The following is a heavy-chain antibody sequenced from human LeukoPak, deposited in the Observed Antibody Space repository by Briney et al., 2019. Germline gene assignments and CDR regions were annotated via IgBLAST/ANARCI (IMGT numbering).Heavy chain of an antibody. J-gene: IGHJ4*02. CDR3: AKGGRVQRTDS. CDR1: GFTFSSSA. Sequence: GRALRLSCAASGFTFSSSAMTWVRQAPGKGLEWVSTIGATGGDTYYATSVRGHFTISRDNSQNTLFLQMSRLRAEDTAVYYCAKGGRVQRTDSWGQGTLVTVSS. V-gene: IGHV3-23*01. CDR2: IGATGGDT. D-gene: IGHD1-1*01.